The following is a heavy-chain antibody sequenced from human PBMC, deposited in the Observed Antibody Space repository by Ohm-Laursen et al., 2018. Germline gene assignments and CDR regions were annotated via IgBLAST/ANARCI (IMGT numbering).Heavy chain of an antibody. V-gene: IGHV4-59*10. CDR3: ARSFDTYYFDL. Sequence: SETLSLTCAVNGESSSSYYWSWIRQPAGKGLEWIGRIYSSGSTNYNPSLKSRVTMSVDTSKSQFSLKVNSVTAADTAVYYCARSFDTYYFDLWGQGTLVTVSS. J-gene: IGHJ4*02. CDR1: GESSSSYY. CDR2: IYSSGST.